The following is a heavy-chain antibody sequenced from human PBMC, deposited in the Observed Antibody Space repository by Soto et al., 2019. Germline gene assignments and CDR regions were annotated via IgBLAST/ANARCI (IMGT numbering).Heavy chain of an antibody. CDR2: ISYDGSNK. V-gene: IGHV3-30-3*01. D-gene: IGHD3-22*01. CDR3: AREGAYYDSSGYQDY. CDR1: GFTFSSYA. J-gene: IGHJ4*02. Sequence: PGWSLRLSCAASGFTFSSYAMHWVRQAPGKGLEWVAVISYDGSNKYYADSVKGRFTISRDNSKNTLYLQMNSLRAEDTAVYYCAREGAYYDSSGYQDYWGQGTLVTVSS.